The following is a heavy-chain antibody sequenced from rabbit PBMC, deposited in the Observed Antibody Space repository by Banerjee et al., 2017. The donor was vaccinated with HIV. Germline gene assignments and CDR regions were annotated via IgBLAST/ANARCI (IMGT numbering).Heavy chain of an antibody. V-gene: IGHV1S40*01. J-gene: IGHJ4*01. D-gene: IGHD8-1*01. CDR2: IYTGTSGST. CDR1: YY. CDR3: ARGSTYYYYFAL. Sequence: YYMYWVRQAPGKGLELIACIYTGTSGSTYYASWAKGRFTISKTSSTTVTLQMTSLTAADTATYFCARGSTYYYYFALWGPGTLVTVS.